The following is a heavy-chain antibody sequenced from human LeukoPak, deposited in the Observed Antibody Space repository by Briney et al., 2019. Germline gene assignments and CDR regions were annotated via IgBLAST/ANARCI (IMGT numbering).Heavy chain of an antibody. Sequence: TLSLTRTVSGGSISSGGYYWSWIRQHPGKGLEWIGYIYYSGSTYYNPSLKSRVTISLDTSQNQFSLKLSSVTAADTAVYYCARDCPGVGIDYWGQGTLVTVSS. V-gene: IGHV4-31*03. D-gene: IGHD1-26*01. J-gene: IGHJ4*02. CDR1: GGSISSGGYY. CDR3: ARDCPGVGIDY. CDR2: IYYSGST.